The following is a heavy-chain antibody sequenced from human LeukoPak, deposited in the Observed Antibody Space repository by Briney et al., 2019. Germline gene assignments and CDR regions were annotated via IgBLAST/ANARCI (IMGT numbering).Heavy chain of an antibody. CDR1: GGSINNYY. CDR2: TRNKANSYTT. Sequence: LSLTCTVSGGSINNYYWSWIRQPPGKGLEWVGRTRNKANSYTTEYAASVKGRFTISRDDSKNSLYLQMNSLKTEDTAVYYCARVTSVSSVSYDHFDYWGQGTLVTVSS. V-gene: IGHV3-72*01. J-gene: IGHJ4*02. D-gene: IGHD3-3*01. CDR3: ARVTSVSSVSYDHFDY.